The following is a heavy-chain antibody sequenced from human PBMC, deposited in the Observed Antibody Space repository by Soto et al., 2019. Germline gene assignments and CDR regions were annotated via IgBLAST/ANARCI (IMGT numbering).Heavy chain of an antibody. J-gene: IGHJ5*02. CDR2: INTGNGNT. CDR1: GYTFTSYA. Sequence: QVQLVQSGAEVKKPGASVKVSCKASGYTFTSYAMHWVRQAPGQRLEWMGWINTGNGNTKYPQKFQGRVTITRDTSASTADMEPSSLRSEDTAVYYCASGCRGGDAAVFGPWGQGTLVTV. D-gene: IGHD2-15*01. CDR3: ASGCRGGDAAVFGP. V-gene: IGHV1-3*04.